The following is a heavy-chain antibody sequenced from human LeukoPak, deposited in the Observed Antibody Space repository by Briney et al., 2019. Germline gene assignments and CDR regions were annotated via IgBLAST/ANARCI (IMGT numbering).Heavy chain of an antibody. V-gene: IGHV4-59*12. CDR1: GGSISSYY. J-gene: IGHJ4*02. CDR2: IYYSGST. CDR3: ASFGNYYDSSGYDSEAFDY. Sequence: ETLSLTCTVSGGSISSYYWSWIRQPPGKGLEWIGYIYYSGSTNYNPSLKSRVTISVDTSKNQFSLKLSSVTAADTAVYYCASFGNYYDSSGYDSEAFDYWGQGTLVTVSS. D-gene: IGHD3-22*01.